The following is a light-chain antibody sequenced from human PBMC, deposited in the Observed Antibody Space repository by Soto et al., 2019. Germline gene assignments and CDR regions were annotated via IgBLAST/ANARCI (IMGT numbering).Light chain of an antibody. Sequence: GDRATLSFRASQSVSSDYIAWYKQKPGQAPRILMYGTSSRAPGIPDRFSGSGSGTDFTLIISRLEPEDFAVYYCQQYASSPLFRPGTKVDI. CDR2: GTS. CDR1: QSVSSDY. V-gene: IGKV3-20*01. J-gene: IGKJ3*01. CDR3: QQYASSPL.